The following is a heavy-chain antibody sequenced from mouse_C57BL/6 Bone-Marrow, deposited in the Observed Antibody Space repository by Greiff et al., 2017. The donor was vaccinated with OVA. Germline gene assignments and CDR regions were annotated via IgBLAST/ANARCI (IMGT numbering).Heavy chain of an antibody. CDR2: IYPRSGNT. CDR3: ARWDYDGAWFAY. J-gene: IGHJ3*01. Sequence: QVQLQQSGAELARPGASVKLSCKASGYTFTSYGISWVKQRTGQGLEWIGEIYPRSGNTYYNEKFKGKATLPADKSSSTAYMELRSLTSEDSAVYFCARWDYDGAWFAYWGRGTLVTVSA. V-gene: IGHV1-81*01. CDR1: GYTFTSYG. D-gene: IGHD2-4*01.